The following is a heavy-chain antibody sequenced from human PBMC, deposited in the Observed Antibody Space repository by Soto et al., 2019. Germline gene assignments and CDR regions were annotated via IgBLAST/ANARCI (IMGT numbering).Heavy chain of an antibody. D-gene: IGHD5-18*01. CDR3: ARDYSYGWFDY. CDR2: IYYSGST. J-gene: IGHJ4*02. Sequence: QVQLQESGPGLVKPSQTLSLTCTVSGGSISSGGYYWSWIRQHPGKGLEWIGYIYYSGSTYYNLSLKSRLTISVDTAKNQFSLKLSSVTAADTAVYYCARDYSYGWFDYWGQGVLVTVSS. V-gene: IGHV4-31*03. CDR1: GGSISSGGYY.